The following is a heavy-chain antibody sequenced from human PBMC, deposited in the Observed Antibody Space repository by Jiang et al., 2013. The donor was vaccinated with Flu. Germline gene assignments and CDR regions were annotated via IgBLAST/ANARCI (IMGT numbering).Heavy chain of an antibody. Sequence: GAEVKKPGASVKVSCKASGYTFTSYDINWVRQATGQGLEWMGWMNPNSGNTGYAQKFQGRVTMTRNTSISTAYMELSSLRSEDTAVYYCARGTNYYDSSGYYSPKYFQHWGQGTLVTVSS. J-gene: IGHJ1*01. D-gene: IGHD3-22*01. CDR2: MNPNSGNT. V-gene: IGHV1-8*01. CDR3: ARGTNYYDSSGYYSPKYFQH. CDR1: GYTFTSYD.